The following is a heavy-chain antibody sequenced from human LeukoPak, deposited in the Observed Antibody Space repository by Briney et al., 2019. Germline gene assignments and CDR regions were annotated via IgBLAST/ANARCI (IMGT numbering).Heavy chain of an antibody. CDR1: GGSFSGYY. V-gene: IGHV4-34*01. CDR2: INHSGST. D-gene: IGHD1-26*01. CDR3: ARGVGATFGN. J-gene: IGHJ4*02. Sequence: SETLSLTCAVYGGSFSGYYWSWIRQPPGKGLEWIGEINHSGSTNYNPSLKSRVTISVDMSKNQFSLKLSSVTAADTAVYYCARGVGATFGNWGQGTLVTVSS.